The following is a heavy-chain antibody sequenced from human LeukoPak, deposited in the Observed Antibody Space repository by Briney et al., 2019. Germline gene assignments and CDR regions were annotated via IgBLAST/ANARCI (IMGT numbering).Heavy chain of an antibody. D-gene: IGHD3-10*01. Sequence: ASVKVSCKASGYTFTSYDINWVRQATGQGLEWMGWMNPNNGDIGYAQKFQGRVTMTRNTSINTAYMELSSLRSEDTAVYYCARWPLWFSALDIWGQGTMVTVSS. CDR1: GYTFTSYD. V-gene: IGHV1-8*01. CDR3: ARWPLWFSALDI. CDR2: MNPNNGDI. J-gene: IGHJ3*02.